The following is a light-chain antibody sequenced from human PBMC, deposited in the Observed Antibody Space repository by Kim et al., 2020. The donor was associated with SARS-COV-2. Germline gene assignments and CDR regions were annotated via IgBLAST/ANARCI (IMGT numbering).Light chain of an antibody. CDR2: RNN. CDR1: SSNIGSNY. V-gene: IGLV1-47*01. J-gene: IGLJ2*01. Sequence: QRVTISCSGRSSNIGSNYVYWYQQFPGTAPKLLIYRNNQRPSGVPDRFSGSKSGTSASLAISGLRSEDEADYYCAAWDDSLSGFVVFGGGTQLTVL. CDR3: AAWDDSLSGFVV.